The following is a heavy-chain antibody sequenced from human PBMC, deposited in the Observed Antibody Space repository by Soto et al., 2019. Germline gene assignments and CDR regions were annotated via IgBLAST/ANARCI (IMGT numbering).Heavy chain of an antibody. V-gene: IGHV3-7*05. D-gene: IGHD2-8*02. CDR2: INADGGGR. Sequence: GLPLRLCCAAAGVNCGNPGGSWVRQTTGKGLECVANINADGGGRYTADSVKGRFTISRDNSKNPLYLQMNSLRAEDTAVYYCASPGLGTGTYFFRDSGEGLLVTVSS. CDR1: GVNCGNPG. J-gene: IGHJ4*02. CDR3: ASPGLGTGTYFFRD.